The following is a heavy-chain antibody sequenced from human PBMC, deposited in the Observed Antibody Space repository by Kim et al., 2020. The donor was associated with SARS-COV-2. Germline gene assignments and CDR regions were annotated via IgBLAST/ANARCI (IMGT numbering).Heavy chain of an antibody. CDR1: GGSISSSSYY. Sequence: SETLSLTCTVSGGSISSSSYYWGWIRQPPGKGLEWIGSIYYSGSTYYNPSLKSRVTISVDTSKNQFSLKLSSVTAADTAVYYCARLPRGQQLVRGIDYWGQGTLVTVSS. V-gene: IGHV4-39*01. CDR3: ARLPRGQQLVRGIDY. D-gene: IGHD6-13*01. J-gene: IGHJ4*02. CDR2: IYYSGST.